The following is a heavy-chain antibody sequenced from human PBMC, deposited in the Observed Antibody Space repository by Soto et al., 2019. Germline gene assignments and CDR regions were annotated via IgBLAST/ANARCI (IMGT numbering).Heavy chain of an antibody. J-gene: IGHJ6*03. CDR2: ISWNSGNI. CDR1: GFTFDDYA. D-gene: IGHD6-6*01. V-gene: IGHV3-9*01. Sequence: EVQLVESGGGLVQPGRSLRLSCAASGFTFDDYAMHWVRQVPGKGLEWDTGISWNSGNIGYVDSVQGRMTISRDNAKNSLYLQMIRLRVEATALYYCAKDTYSSSPYYMDVCGKVTTVTVSS. CDR3: AKDTYSSSPYYMDV.